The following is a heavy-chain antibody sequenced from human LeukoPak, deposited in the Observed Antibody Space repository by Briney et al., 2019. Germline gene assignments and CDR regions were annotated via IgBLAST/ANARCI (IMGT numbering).Heavy chain of an antibody. Sequence: GGSLRLSCAASGFTFSSYAMSWVRQAPGKGLEWVSAISGSGGSTYYADSVKGRFTISRHNSKNTLYLQMNSLRAEDTAVYYCARVSTYYYDSSGYEPDAFDIWGQGTMVTVSS. CDR3: ARVSTYYYDSSGYEPDAFDI. CDR1: GFTFSSYA. D-gene: IGHD3-22*01. J-gene: IGHJ3*02. CDR2: ISGSGGST. V-gene: IGHV3-23*01.